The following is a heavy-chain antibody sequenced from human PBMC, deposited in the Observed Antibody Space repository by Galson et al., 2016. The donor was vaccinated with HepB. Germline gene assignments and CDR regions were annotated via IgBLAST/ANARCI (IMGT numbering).Heavy chain of an antibody. CDR1: GISLSTSGVG. CDR3: AHRQFSGDYLGHLFDY. CDR2: IYWDDDK. J-gene: IGHJ4*02. D-gene: IGHD4-17*01. V-gene: IGHV2-5*02. Sequence: PALVKPTQTLTLTCTLSGISLSTSGVGVGWIRQPPGKALEWLALIYWDDDKRYSPSLKNRLTLTKDTSKNQVVLTMTNMDPVDTATYFCAHRQFSGDYLGHLFDYWGQGTLVTVSS.